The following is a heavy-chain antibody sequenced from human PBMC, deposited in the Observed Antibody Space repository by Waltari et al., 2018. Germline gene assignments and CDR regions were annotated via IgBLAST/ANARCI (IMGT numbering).Heavy chain of an antibody. Sequence: QGPLVQSGAEVKKPGSSVKVSCKAAGGTLSKSAITWVRQAPGQGLEWMGRIIPMLGLGNYAQKFQGRVTITADDSTRTAYMELRGLTSDDTAVYYCARGDGNNHGYGSYWGQGTLVTVSS. V-gene: IGHV1-69*04. D-gene: IGHD5-18*01. CDR2: IIPMLGLG. CDR1: GGTLSKSA. CDR3: ARGDGNNHGYGSY. J-gene: IGHJ4*02.